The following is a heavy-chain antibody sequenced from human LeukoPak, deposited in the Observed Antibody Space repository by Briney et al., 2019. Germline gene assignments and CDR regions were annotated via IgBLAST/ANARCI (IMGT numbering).Heavy chain of an antibody. J-gene: IGHJ4*02. CDR2: ISYDGSNK. V-gene: IGHV3-30*18. Sequence: GGSLRLSCAASGFTFGSYGMHWVRQAPGKGLEWVAVISYDGSNKYYADSVKGRFTISRDNSKNTLYLQMNSLRAEDTAVYYCAKDRFYSSSWYDYWGQGTLVTVSS. CDR3: AKDRFYSSSWYDY. CDR1: GFTFGSYG. D-gene: IGHD6-13*01.